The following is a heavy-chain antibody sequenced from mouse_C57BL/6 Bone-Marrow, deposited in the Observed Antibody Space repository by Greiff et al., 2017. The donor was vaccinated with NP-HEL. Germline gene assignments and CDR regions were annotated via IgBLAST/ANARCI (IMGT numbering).Heavy chain of an antibody. J-gene: IGHJ3*01. V-gene: IGHV14-4*01. CDR2: IDPENGDT. Sequence: DVHLVESGAELVRPGASVKLSCTASGFNIKDDYMHWVKQRPEQGLEWIGWIDPENGDTEYASKFQGKATITADTSSNTAYLQLSSLTSEDTAVYYCTTSKTAYWGQGTLVTVSA. CDR3: TTSKTAY. CDR1: GFNIKDDY. D-gene: IGHD2-5*01.